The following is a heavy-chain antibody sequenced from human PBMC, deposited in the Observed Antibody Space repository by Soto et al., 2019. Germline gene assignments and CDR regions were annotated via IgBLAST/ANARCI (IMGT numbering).Heavy chain of an antibody. Sequence: QVQLVESGGGLVKPGGSLRLSCAASGFTFRDYYMSWIRQAPGKGLEWVSYISSSSSYTNYADSVKGRFTISRDNAKNSLYLQMNSLRAEDTAVYYCARGGAYSSSWYAHYWGQGTLVTVSS. CDR1: GFTFRDYY. J-gene: IGHJ4*02. CDR2: ISSSSSYT. CDR3: ARGGAYSSSWYAHY. D-gene: IGHD6-13*01. V-gene: IGHV3-11*06.